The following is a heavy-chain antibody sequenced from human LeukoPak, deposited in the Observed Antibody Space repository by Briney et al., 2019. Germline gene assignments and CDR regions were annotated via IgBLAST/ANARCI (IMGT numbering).Heavy chain of an antibody. J-gene: IGHJ4*02. CDR1: GFTVSSNN. CDR3: GTFGGTVAPGF. Sequence: GGSLRLSCAASGFTVSSNNLAWVRHAPGKGLQWVSTIYYNADTKYADSVRGRFTISRDNSKSTLHLQLNGLRAEDTAVYYCGTFGGTVAPGFWGQGTLVTVSS. D-gene: IGHD3-16*01. V-gene: IGHV3-53*01. CDR2: IYYNADT.